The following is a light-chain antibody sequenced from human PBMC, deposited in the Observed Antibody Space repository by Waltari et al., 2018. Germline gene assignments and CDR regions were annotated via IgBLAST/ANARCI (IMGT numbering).Light chain of an antibody. Sequence: EVVMTQSPATLSVSQGERATLSCRASQSISIKMVWYQPRPGQAPRLLIYEASMRATDIPARFSGSGSGTEFTLTISRVQSEDAAVYYCQQFNDWPRTFGQGTKVEIK. CDR3: QQFNDWPRT. CDR1: QSISIK. V-gene: IGKV3-15*01. CDR2: EAS. J-gene: IGKJ1*01.